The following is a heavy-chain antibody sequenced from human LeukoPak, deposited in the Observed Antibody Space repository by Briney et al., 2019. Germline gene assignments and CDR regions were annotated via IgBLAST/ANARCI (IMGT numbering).Heavy chain of an antibody. CDR1: GGTFSSYA. CDR3: ARELASPDYYGSGSSPGYFDY. J-gene: IGHJ4*02. V-gene: IGHV1-69*01. Sequence: GSSVKVSCKASGGTFSSYAISWVRQAPGQGLEWMGGIIPIFGTANYAQKFQGRVTITADESTSTAYMELSSLRSEDTAVYYCARELASPDYYGSGSSPGYFDYWGQGTLVTVSS. CDR2: IIPIFGTA. D-gene: IGHD3-10*01.